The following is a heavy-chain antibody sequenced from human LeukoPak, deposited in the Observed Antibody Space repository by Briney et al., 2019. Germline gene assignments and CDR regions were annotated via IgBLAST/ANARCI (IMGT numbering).Heavy chain of an antibody. J-gene: IGHJ3*01. V-gene: IGHV3-23*01. CDR2: ISSSGKNA. D-gene: IGHD3-16*02. Sequence: GGSLTLSCVLSGFNFSDAAMTWVRQAPGKGLEWVALISSSGKNAYYGDSVKGRFTISRDNSDNTLSLHMNSLRVEDTAIYYCAKDIELSTWGLGTMVTVSS. CDR3: AKDIELST. CDR1: GFNFSDAA.